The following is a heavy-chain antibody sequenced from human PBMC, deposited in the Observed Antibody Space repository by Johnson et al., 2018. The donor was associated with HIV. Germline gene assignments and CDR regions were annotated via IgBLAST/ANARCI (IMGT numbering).Heavy chain of an antibody. D-gene: IGHD6-13*01. CDR1: GFTVSSNY. J-gene: IGHJ3*02. CDR2: IYSGGST. CDR3: AKDWGIAAAGTDAFDI. V-gene: IGHV3-66*01. Sequence: VQLVESGGGVVQPGRSLRLSCAASGFTVSSNYMSWVRQAPGKGLEWVSVIYSGGSTYYADSVKGRFTISRDNSKNTLYLQMNSLRAEDTAVYYCAKDWGIAAAGTDAFDIWGQGTMVTVSS.